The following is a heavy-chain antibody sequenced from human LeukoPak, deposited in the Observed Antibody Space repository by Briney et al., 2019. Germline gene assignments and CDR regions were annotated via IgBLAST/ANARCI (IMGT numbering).Heavy chain of an antibody. CDR3: AKPGAYYGSSGYWDY. D-gene: IGHD3-22*01. Sequence: GGSLRLSCAASGFTFSSYAMSWVRQAPGKGLEWVSAISGSGVTTYYADSVKGRFTISRDNSKNTLYLQMNSLRAEDTAVYYCAKPGAYYGSSGYWDYWGQGTLVTVSS. J-gene: IGHJ4*02. CDR2: ISGSGVTT. V-gene: IGHV3-23*01. CDR1: GFTFSSYA.